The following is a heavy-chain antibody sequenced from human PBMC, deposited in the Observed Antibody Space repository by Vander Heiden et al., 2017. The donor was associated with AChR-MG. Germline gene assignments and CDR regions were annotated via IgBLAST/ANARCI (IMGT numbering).Heavy chain of an antibody. V-gene: IGHV1-69*08. CDR2: IIPILGIA. CDR1: GGTFSSYT. Sequence: QVQLVQSGAEVKKPGSSVKVSCKASGGTFSSYTISGVRPAPGQGLGWMGRIIPILGIANYAQKFQGRVTITADKSTSTAYMELSSLRSEDTAVYYCARENYDILTGYYRGSAFDIWGQGTMVTVSS. CDR3: ARENYDILTGYYRGSAFDI. D-gene: IGHD3-9*01. J-gene: IGHJ3*02.